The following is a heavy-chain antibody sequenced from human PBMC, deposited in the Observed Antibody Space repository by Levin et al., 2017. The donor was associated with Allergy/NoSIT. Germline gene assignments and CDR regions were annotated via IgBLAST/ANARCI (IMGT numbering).Heavy chain of an antibody. J-gene: IGHJ5*02. V-gene: IGHV3-21*01. CDR3: ARLGAWEYSGYSYGSHPNNWFDP. CDR2: ISSSSSYI. Sequence: PGGSLRLSCAASGFTFSSYSMNWVRQAPGKGLEWVSSISSSSSYIYYADSVKGRFTISRDNAKNSLYLQMNSLRAEDTAVYYCARLGAWEYSGYSYGSHPNNWFDPWGQGTLVTVSS. CDR1: GFTFSSYS. D-gene: IGHD5-18*01.